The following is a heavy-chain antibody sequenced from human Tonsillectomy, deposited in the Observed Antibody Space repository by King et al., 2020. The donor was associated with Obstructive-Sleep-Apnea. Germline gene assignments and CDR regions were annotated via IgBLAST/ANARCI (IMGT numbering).Heavy chain of an antibody. D-gene: IGHD1-7*01. CDR2: IYPGDSDT. V-gene: IGHV5-51*01. CDR3: ATPSDSATGTTSFVGFDL. Sequence: VQLVESGAEVKKPGESLKISCKGSGDSFTNYWIAWVRQMPGKGLEWMGIIYPGDSDTRYSPSFQGQVTISADKSISTAYLRWSSLKASDTAVYYCATPSDSATGTTSFVGFDLWGLGTLVTVSS. CDR1: GDSFTNYW. J-gene: IGHJ3*01.